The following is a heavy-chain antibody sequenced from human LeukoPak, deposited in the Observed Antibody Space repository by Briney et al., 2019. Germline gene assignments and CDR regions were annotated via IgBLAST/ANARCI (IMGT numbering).Heavy chain of an antibody. J-gene: IGHJ3*02. Sequence: GGSLRLSCAASGVTLSDHHMDWVRQAPGEGLEWVGRTRDKARGYTTEYAASVKGRFTNSRDDSKTLVYLQMNSRRTEDTAVYFCARDGAEGDNSAFDMWGQGTVVTVSS. CDR3: ARDGAEGDNSAFDM. D-gene: IGHD3-22*01. CDR1: GVTLSDHH. V-gene: IGHV3-72*01. CDR2: TRDKARGYTT.